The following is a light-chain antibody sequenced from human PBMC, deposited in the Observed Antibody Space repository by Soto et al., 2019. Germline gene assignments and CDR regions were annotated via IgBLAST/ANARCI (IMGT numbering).Light chain of an antibody. CDR3: SSYTSSSTLENV. CDR2: DVS. J-gene: IGLJ1*01. CDR1: SSDVGGYNY. V-gene: IGLV2-14*01. Sequence: QSALTQPASVSGSPGQSITISCTGTSSDVGGYNYVSWYQQHPGKAPKLMIYDVSIRPSGVSNRFSGSKSGNTAPLTISGLQTEDEADYYCSSYTSSSTLENVFGTGTKLTVL.